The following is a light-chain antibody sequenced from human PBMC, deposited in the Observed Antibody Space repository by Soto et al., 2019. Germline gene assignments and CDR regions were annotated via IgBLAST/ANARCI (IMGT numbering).Light chain of an antibody. CDR1: QSITKL. CDR2: KAS. Sequence: DIQMTQSPSTLSASVGDRVTITCRASQSITKLLAWYQQKPGRAPTLLIYKASILESGVPSRFSGSGSGTEFSLTINSLQPDDSAIYYCQQYNSYPLTFGQGTRLEIK. J-gene: IGKJ5*01. V-gene: IGKV1-5*03. CDR3: QQYNSYPLT.